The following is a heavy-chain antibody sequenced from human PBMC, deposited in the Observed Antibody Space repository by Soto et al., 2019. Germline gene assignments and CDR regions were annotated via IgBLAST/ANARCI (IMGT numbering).Heavy chain of an antibody. V-gene: IGHV4-34*01. J-gene: IGHJ6*02. CDR1: GGSFSGYY. Sequence: PSETLSLTCAVYGGSFSGYYWSWIRQPPGKGLEWIGEINHSGSTNYNPSLKSRVTISVDTSKNQFSLKLSSVTAADTAVYYCAMTTAGPSGDYYYYGMDVWGQGTTVTVSS. CDR3: AMTTAGPSGDYYYYGMDV. D-gene: IGHD4-17*01. CDR2: INHSGST.